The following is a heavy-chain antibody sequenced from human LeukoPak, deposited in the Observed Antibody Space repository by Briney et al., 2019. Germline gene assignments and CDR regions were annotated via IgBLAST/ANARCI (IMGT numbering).Heavy chain of an antibody. J-gene: IGHJ3*02. V-gene: IGHV4-4*09. CDR3: ARQKCTSASCLTKNALDI. CDR1: GSISGYY. CDR2: IYTSGST. Sequence: SETLSLTCTVSGSISGYYWSWIRQPPGKGLEWIGYIYTSGSTNYNPSLESRVTISVDTSKNQFSLDLSSVTAADTAVYYCARQKCTSASCLTKNALDIWGQGTMVTVSS. D-gene: IGHD2-2*01.